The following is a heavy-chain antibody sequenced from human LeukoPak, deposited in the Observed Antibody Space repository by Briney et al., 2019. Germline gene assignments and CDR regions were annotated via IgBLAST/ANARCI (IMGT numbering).Heavy chain of an antibody. CDR2: IYYSGST. D-gene: IGHD6-6*01. V-gene: IGHV4-59*01. J-gene: IGHJ5*02. CDR3: ARGSNWLDP. CDR1: GASINNYY. Sequence: SETLSLTCTVSGASINNYYWSWIRQPPGKGLEWIGYIYYSGSTNYHASLKSRVTISKDKSKNQISLKLTSVPAAGTAVYHCARGSNWLDPWGQGTLVTVSS.